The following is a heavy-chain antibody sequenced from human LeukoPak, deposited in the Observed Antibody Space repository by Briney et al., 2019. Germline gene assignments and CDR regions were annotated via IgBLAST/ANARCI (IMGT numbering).Heavy chain of an antibody. Sequence: PGGSLRLSCAASGFIFSNAWMSWVRQAPGRGLEWIGRTISKANGGATQYAAPVKGRFTISRDDSKTTLYLQMNSLKTEDTAVYYCTTELYGGPDNWGQGTLVTVPS. CDR2: TISKANGGAT. J-gene: IGHJ4*02. CDR1: GFIFSNAW. CDR3: TTELYGGPDN. D-gene: IGHD3-10*01. V-gene: IGHV3-15*01.